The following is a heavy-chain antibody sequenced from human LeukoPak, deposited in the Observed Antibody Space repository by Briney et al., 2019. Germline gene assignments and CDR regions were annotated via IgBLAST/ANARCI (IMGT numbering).Heavy chain of an antibody. D-gene: IGHD1-7*01. V-gene: IGHV3-48*03. CDR2: ISSSGSTI. Sequence: GGSLRLSCAASGFTFSSYEMNWVRQAPGKGLEWVSCISSSGSTIYYADSVKGRFTISRDNAKNSLYLQMNSLRAEDTAVYYCAGGNYARFDYWGQGTLVTVSS. CDR3: AGGNYARFDY. J-gene: IGHJ4*02. CDR1: GFTFSSYE.